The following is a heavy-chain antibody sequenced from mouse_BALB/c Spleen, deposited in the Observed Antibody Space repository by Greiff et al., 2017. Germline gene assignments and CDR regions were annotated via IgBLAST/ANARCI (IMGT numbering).Heavy chain of an antibody. J-gene: IGHJ4*01. V-gene: IGHV5-12-1*01. CDR1: GFAFSSYD. CDR2: ISGGGGST. D-gene: IGHD2-4*01. CDR3: ARHHYDYDVKAMDY. Sequence: EVMLVESGGGLVKPGGSLKLSCAASGFAFSSYDMSWVRQTPEKRLEWVAYISGGGGSTYYPDTVKGRFTISRDNAKNTLYLQMSSLKSEDTAMYYCARHHYDYDVKAMDYWGQGTSVTVSS.